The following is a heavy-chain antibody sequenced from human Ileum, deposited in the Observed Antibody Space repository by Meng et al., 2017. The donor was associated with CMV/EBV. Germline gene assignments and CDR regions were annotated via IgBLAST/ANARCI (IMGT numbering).Heavy chain of an antibody. Sequence: SETLSLTCTVSGGSISGSSYYWGWIRQPPGKGLEWIGRIYYSGSTYYNLSLKSPVTISVDTSKNQFSLRLSSVTAADTAVYYCARDTTGHGNWFDPWGQGTLVTVSS. CDR3: ARDTTGHGNWFDP. CDR2: IYYSGST. J-gene: IGHJ5*02. D-gene: IGHD1-26*01. V-gene: IGHV4-39*07. CDR1: GGSISGSSYY.